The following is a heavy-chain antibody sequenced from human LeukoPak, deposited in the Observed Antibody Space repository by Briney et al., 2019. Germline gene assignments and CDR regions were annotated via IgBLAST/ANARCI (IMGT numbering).Heavy chain of an antibody. CDR3: ARGLAYCGGDCYPHDYFDY. CDR2: INHSGST. CDR1: GGSFSGYY. D-gene: IGHD2-21*02. Sequence: NSSETLSLTCAVYGGSFSGYYWSWIRQPPGKGLEWIGEINHSGSTNYNPSLKSRVTISVDTSKNQFSLKLSSVTAADTAVYYCARGLAYCGGDCYPHDYFDYWGQGTLVTVSS. J-gene: IGHJ4*02. V-gene: IGHV4-34*01.